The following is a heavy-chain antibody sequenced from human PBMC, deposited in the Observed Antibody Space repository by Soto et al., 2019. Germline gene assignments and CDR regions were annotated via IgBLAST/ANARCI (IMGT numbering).Heavy chain of an antibody. CDR3: ARGRVFGVVILNNWFDP. CDR1: GYTFTSYD. Sequence: ASVKGSCKASGYTFTSYDINWVRQATGQVLEWMGWMNPNSGNTGYAQKFQGRVTMTRNTSISTAYMELSSLRSEDTAVYYCARGRVFGVVILNNWFDPWGQGTLVTVSS. CDR2: MNPNSGNT. V-gene: IGHV1-8*01. J-gene: IGHJ5*02. D-gene: IGHD3-3*01.